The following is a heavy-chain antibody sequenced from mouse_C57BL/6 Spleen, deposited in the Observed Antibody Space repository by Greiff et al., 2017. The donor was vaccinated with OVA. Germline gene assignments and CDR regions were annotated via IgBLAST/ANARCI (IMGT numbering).Heavy chain of an antibody. V-gene: IGHV1-20*01. Sequence: EVQLVESGPELVKPGASVKISCKASGYSFTGYFMNWVMQSHGKSLEWIGRINPYNGDTFYNQKFKGKATLTVDKSSSTAHMELRSLTSEDSAVYYCERSGDGYYGAWCAYWGQGTLVTVAA. CDR1: GYSFTGYF. CDR3: ERSGDGYYGAWCAY. J-gene: IGHJ3*01. D-gene: IGHD2-3*01. CDR2: INPYNGDT.